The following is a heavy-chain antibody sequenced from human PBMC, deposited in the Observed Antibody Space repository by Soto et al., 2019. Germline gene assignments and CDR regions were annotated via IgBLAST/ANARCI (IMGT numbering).Heavy chain of an antibody. CDR2: IYYSGST. D-gene: IGHD1-26*01. CDR1: GGSISSYY. Sequence: QVQLQESGPGLVKPSETLSLTCTVSGGSISSYYWSWIRQPPGKGLEWIGYIYYSGSTNYNPSLKSRVTISVDTSKNQFSLKLSSVTAADTAVYYCARDGIRGGSYYVPWYFDLWGRGTLVTVSS. J-gene: IGHJ2*01. V-gene: IGHV4-59*01. CDR3: ARDGIRGGSYYVPWYFDL.